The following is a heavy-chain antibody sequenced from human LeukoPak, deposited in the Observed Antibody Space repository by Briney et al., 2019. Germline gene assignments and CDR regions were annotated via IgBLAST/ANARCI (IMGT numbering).Heavy chain of an antibody. CDR3: AREGPRGNSQFDY. D-gene: IGHD2/OR15-2a*01. J-gene: IGHJ4*02. CDR1: GFTFSNYG. Sequence: GGSLRLSCAASGFTFSNYGMHWVRQAPGKGLEWVALIWYDGSNKYYTDSVKGRLTISRDKSKDTLYLQMNSLRAEDTAVYYCAREGPRGNSQFDYWGQGTLVTVSS. V-gene: IGHV3-33*01. CDR2: IWYDGSNK.